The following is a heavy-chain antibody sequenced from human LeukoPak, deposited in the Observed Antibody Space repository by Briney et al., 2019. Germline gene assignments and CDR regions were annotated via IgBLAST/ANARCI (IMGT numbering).Heavy chain of an antibody. D-gene: IGHD3-10*01. CDR2: IQPGNPEI. CDR3: ARHAGELQD. CDR1: EYSFTSYW. J-gene: IGHJ4*02. V-gene: IGHV5-51*01. Sequence: GESLKISCKASEYSFTSYWIGWVRQMPGKGLEWVGNIQPGNPEIRYSPSFQGQVTLSADKSISTAYLQWSSLKASDTAMYYCARHAGELQDWGQGTLVTVSS.